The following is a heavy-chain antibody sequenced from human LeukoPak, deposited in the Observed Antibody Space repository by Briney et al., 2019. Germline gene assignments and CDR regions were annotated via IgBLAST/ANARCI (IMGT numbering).Heavy chain of an antibody. CDR3: ARGRSPSGVANSYYMDV. CDR2: MNPNSGNT. CDR1: GYTFNSYV. V-gene: IGHV1-8*03. J-gene: IGHJ6*03. D-gene: IGHD2-8*01. Sequence: GASVKVSCNASGYTFNSYVINWGRQATGQGLEWMGWMNPNSGNTGYPQKFQGRVTITRNTSISTAYMELSSLRSEDTAVYYCARGRSPSGVANSYYMDVWGKGTTVTVSS.